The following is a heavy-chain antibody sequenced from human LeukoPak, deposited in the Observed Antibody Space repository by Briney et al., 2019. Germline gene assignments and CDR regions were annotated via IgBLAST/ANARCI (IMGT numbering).Heavy chain of an antibody. J-gene: IGHJ4*02. CDR2: IIPNLGTT. V-gene: IGHV1-69*04. Sequence: SVKVSCKASGGTSNSHAISWVRQAPGQGLEWMGRIIPNLGTTNHAQNFQDRVTLTADKSTNTAYMELTSLTADDTAVYYCATSNDGGAYQWGDFFDFWGQGTLITVSS. CDR3: ATSNDGGAYQWGDFFDF. CDR1: GGTSNSHA. D-gene: IGHD3-16*01.